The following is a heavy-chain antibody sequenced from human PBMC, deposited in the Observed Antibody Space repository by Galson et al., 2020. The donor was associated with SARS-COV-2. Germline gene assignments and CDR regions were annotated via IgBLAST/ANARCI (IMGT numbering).Heavy chain of an antibody. CDR2: ISSSGDRT. V-gene: IGHV3-23*01. D-gene: IGHD1-1*01. J-gene: IGHJ4*02. CDR3: VKDRMGRIHDALDD. CDR1: GFTFSTYV. Sequence: GGSLRLSCATSGFTFSTYVMSWARQAPGKGLEWLSAISSSGDRTYYADSVRGRFTISRDNSKNTLYLQMNSLRAEDTATYYCVKDRMGRIHDALDDWGRGTQVTVSS.